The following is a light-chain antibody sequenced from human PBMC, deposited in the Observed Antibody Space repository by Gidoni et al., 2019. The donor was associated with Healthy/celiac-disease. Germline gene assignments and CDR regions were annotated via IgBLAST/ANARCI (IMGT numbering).Light chain of an antibody. J-gene: IGKJ1*01. V-gene: IGKV3-20*01. CDR3: QQYGSSRWT. Sequence: EIVLTQSPGTLSLSPGERATLSCRASQSVSSSYLAWYQQKPGQAPRLLIYGASSRATGIPDRVSGSGSGTDFTLTISRLEPEDLAVYYCQQYGSSRWTFGQGTKVEIK. CDR2: GAS. CDR1: QSVSSSY.